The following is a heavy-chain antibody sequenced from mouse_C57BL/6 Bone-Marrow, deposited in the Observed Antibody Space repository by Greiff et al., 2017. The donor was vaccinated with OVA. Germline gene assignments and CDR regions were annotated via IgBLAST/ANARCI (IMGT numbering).Heavy chain of an antibody. CDR2: IDPSDIET. J-gene: IGHJ4*01. CDR3: ARGDGYDVPYYYAMDY. D-gene: IGHD2-3*01. CDR1: GYTFTSYW. V-gene: IGHV1-52*01. Sequence: VQLQQPGAELVRPGSSVKLSCKASGYTFTSYWMHWVKQRPIQGLEWIGNIDPSDIETHYNQKFKDKATLTVDKSSSTAYMQLSSLTSEDSAIYYCARGDGYDVPYYYAMDYWGQGTSVTVSS.